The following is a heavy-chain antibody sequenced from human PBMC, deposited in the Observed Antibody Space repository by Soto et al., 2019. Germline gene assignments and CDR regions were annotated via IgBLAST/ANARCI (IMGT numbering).Heavy chain of an antibody. J-gene: IGHJ4*02. CDR1: GGTFSSYA. Sequence: ASVKVSCKASGGTFSSYAISWVRQAPGQGLEWMGGIIPIFGTANYAQKFQGRVTITADESTSTAYMELSSLRSEDTAVYYCARDRPYSSSWYGDYWGQGTLVTVSS. D-gene: IGHD6-13*01. V-gene: IGHV1-69*13. CDR2: IIPIFGTA. CDR3: ARDRPYSSSWYGDY.